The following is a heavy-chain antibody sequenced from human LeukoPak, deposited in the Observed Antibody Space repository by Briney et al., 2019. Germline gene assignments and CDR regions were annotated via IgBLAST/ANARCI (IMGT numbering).Heavy chain of an antibody. CDR1: GGSISSSSYY. CDR3: ARGHYYGSGSYYNPFDY. J-gene: IGHJ4*02. Sequence: KPSETLSLTCTVSGGSISSSSYYWGWIRQPPGKGLEWIGSIYYSESTYYNPSLKSRVTISVDTSKNQFSLKLSSVTAADTAVYYCARGHYYGSGSYYNPFDYWGQGTLVTVSS. D-gene: IGHD3-10*01. CDR2: IYYSEST. V-gene: IGHV4-39*01.